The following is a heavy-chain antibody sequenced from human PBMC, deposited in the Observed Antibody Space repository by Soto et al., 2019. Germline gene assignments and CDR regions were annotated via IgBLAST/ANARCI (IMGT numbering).Heavy chain of an antibody. Sequence: GGSLRLSCAASGFTFSAFWMHWVRKAPGKGLEWVSRINPDGRSTAYADSVKGRFTVSRDNADNTVYLQMNSLRDDDTAMYYCARATRDYWGQGTLVTVSS. CDR2: INPDGRST. V-gene: IGHV3-74*03. CDR3: ARATRDY. J-gene: IGHJ4*02. CDR1: GFTFSAFW.